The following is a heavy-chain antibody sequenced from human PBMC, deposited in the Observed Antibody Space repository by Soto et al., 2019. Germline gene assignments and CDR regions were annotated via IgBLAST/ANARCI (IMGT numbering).Heavy chain of an antibody. D-gene: IGHD2-15*01. V-gene: IGHV4-34*01. CDR1: GGSFSGYY. J-gene: IGHJ5*02. CDR3: ARTHTPRYCSGGSCYSKRNWFDP. CDR2: INHSGST. Sequence: SETLSLTCAVYGGSFSGYYWSWIRQPPGKGLEWIGEINHSGSTNYNPSLKSRVTISVDTSKNQFSLKLSSVTAADTAVYYCARTHTPRYCSGGSCYSKRNWFDPWGQGTLVTVSS.